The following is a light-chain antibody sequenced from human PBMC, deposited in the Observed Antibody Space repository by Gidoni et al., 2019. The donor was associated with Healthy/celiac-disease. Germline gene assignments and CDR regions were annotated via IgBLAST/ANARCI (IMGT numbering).Light chain of an antibody. CDR2: LGS. Sequence: DIVLTQSPLSLPVTPGEPASISCRSSQSLLHNNGYNYLDWYLQKPGQSPQLLIYLGSNRASEVPDRFSGSGSGTDFTLKISRMEAEDVGVYYCMQALQTPSFGGGTKVEIK. CDR1: QSLLHNNGYNY. J-gene: IGKJ4*01. CDR3: MQALQTPS. V-gene: IGKV2-28*01.